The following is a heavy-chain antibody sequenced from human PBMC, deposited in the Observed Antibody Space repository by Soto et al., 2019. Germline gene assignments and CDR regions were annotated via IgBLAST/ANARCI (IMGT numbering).Heavy chain of an antibody. D-gene: IGHD7-27*01. Sequence: SETLSLTCTVSRVSISSYYRSCIRQPPGKELEWIGNNYYRGRTNSNPSPKSRLTSPIDTSKNQFSLKLSSVTAADTPAYYWARRWGTWFDFWGQGTLVTVSS. V-gene: IGHV4-59*01. J-gene: IGHJ4*02. CDR1: RVSISSYY. CDR2: NYYRGRT. CDR3: ARRWGTWFDF.